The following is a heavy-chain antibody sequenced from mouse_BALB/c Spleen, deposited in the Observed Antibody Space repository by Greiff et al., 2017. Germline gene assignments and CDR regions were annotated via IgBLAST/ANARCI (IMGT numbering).Heavy chain of an antibody. CDR1: GYAFTNYL. D-gene: IGHD2-3*01. Sequence: VQRVESGAELVRPGTSVKVSCKASGYAFTNYLIEWVKQRPGQGLEWIGVINPGSGGTNYNEKFKGKATLTADKSSSTAYMQLSSLTSDDSAVYFCARNDDGSTYWGQGTLVTVSA. CDR3: ARNDDGSTY. J-gene: IGHJ3*01. CDR2: INPGSGGT. V-gene: IGHV1-54*01.